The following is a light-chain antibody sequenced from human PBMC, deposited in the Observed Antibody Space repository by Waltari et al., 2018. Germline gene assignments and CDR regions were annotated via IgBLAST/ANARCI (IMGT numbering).Light chain of an antibody. CDR2: EGS. Sequence: QSALTQPASVSGSPGQSLTISCTGTSSDVGSYNLVPWYQQHPGKAPKLMIYEGSKRPSGVSNRFSGSKSGNTASLTISGLQAEDEADYFCSSYAGSSTLYVFGTGTKVTVL. V-gene: IGLV2-23*01. CDR3: SSYAGSSTLYV. J-gene: IGLJ1*01. CDR1: SSDVGSYNL.